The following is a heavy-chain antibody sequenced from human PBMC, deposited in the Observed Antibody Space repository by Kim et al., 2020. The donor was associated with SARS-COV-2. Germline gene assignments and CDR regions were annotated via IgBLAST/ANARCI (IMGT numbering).Heavy chain of an antibody. V-gene: IGHV1-2*02. J-gene: IGHJ3*02. CDR1: GYTFTDSY. D-gene: IGHD2-2*01. CDR3: ARDGIGPGSMNAFNI. Sequence: ASVKVSCKASGYTFTDSYIHWMRRAPGQGLAWIGWINPNSGDTRYAQNFQGRVTMTRDTSFTTAYMEVSGLTSDDTALYYCARDGIGPGSMNAFNIWGQG. CDR2: INPNSGDT.